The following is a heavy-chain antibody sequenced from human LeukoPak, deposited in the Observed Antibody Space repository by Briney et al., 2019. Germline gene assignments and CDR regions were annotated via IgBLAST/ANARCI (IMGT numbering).Heavy chain of an antibody. CDR2: TYRSGTT. CDR3: ARLSGYYDSSPEV. J-gene: IGHJ4*02. D-gene: IGHD3-22*01. Sequence: PSETLSRTVTDPRDSVGSGRHYSTWLRHPPGKPLASLGRTYRSGTTKYDPSLESRVAISMDTSKNQFSLKLTSVTAADTAVYYCARLSGYYDSSPEVWGQGTLVAVSS. CDR1: RDSVGSGRHY. V-gene: IGHV4-61*02.